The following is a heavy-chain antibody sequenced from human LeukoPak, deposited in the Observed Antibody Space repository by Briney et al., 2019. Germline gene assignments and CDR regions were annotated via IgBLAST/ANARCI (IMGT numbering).Heavy chain of an antibody. CDR2: ISWNSGSI. CDR1: GFTFDDYA. V-gene: IGHV3-9*01. Sequence: GGSLRLSCAASGFTFDDYAMHWVRQAPGKGLEWVSGISWNSGSIGYADSVKGRFTISRDNAKNSLCLQMNSLRAEDTALYYCAKGSDYSNYVPDYWGQGTLVTVSS. CDR3: AKGSDYSNYVPDY. J-gene: IGHJ4*02. D-gene: IGHD4-11*01.